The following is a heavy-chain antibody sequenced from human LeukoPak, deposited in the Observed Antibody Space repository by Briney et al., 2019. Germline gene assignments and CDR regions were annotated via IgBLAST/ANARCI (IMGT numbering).Heavy chain of an antibody. V-gene: IGHV4-59*01. CDR1: GGSISSYY. CDR2: IFSSGST. CDR3: ARGPYFFDY. J-gene: IGHJ4*01. Sequence: PSETLSLTCTVSGGSISSYYWNWIRQPPGKGLEWIGYIFSSGSTNYNPSLRSRVTISVDTSKNQFSLKLSSVTAADTAVYYCARGPYFFDYWGQGTLGTVSS.